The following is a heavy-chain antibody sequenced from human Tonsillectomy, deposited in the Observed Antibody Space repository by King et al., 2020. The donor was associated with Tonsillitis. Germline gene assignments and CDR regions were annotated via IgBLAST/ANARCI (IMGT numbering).Heavy chain of an antibody. CDR2: INPSGGST. V-gene: IGHV1-46*03. Sequence: VQLVESGAEVKKPGASVKVSCKASGYTFTSYYMHWVRQAPGQGLEWMGIINPSGGSTSYAQKFQGRVTMTRETSTSTVYMELSSLRSEDTAVYYCARGPRYCSSTSCYAHYGMDVWGQGTTVTVSS. D-gene: IGHD2-2*01. CDR1: GYTFTSYY. J-gene: IGHJ6*02. CDR3: ARGPRYCSSTSCYAHYGMDV.